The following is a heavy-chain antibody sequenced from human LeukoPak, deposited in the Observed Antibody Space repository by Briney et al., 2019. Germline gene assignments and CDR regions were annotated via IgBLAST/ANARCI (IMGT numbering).Heavy chain of an antibody. D-gene: IGHD2-2*01. CDR3: ARSSSTLISWFDP. CDR2: MNPNSGNT. V-gene: IGHV1-8*01. CDR1: GYTFTSYD. Sequence: ASVKVSCKASGYTFTSYDINWVRQATGQGLEWMGWMNPNSGNTGYAQKFQGRVTMTRNTSISTAYMELSSLRSEDTAVYYCARSSSTLISWFDPWGQGTLVTVSS. J-gene: IGHJ5*02.